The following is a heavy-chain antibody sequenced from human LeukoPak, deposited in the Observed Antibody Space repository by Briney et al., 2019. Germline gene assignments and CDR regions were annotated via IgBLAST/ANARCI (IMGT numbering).Heavy chain of an antibody. CDR2: IYPADSDT. D-gene: IGHD6-13*01. J-gene: IGHJ5*02. V-gene: IGHV5-51*01. Sequence: GESLKISCKGSGYTFTNYWIGWVRQIPGKGLEWMGIIYPADSDTRYSPSFQGQVTISVDKSISTAYLQWSSLKASDTAMYYCASLEAAAGTRWFDPWGQGTLVTVSS. CDR3: ASLEAAAGTRWFDP. CDR1: GYTFTNYW.